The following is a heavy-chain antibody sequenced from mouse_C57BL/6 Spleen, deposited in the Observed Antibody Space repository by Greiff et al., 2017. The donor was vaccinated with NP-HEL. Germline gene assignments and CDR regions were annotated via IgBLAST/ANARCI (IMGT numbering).Heavy chain of an antibody. J-gene: IGHJ1*03. Sequence: VQLQQPGAELVMPGASVKLSCKASGYTFTSYWMHWVKQRPGQGLEWIGELDPSDSYTNYNQKFKGKSTLTVDKSSSTAYMQLSSLTSEDSAVYYCARSDDYGGYFDVWGTGTTVTVSS. CDR3: ARSDDYGGYFDV. CDR1: GYTFTSYW. D-gene: IGHD2-4*01. V-gene: IGHV1-69*01. CDR2: LDPSDSYT.